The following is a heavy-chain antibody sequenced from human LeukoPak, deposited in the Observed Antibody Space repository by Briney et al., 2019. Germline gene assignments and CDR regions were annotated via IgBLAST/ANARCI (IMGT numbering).Heavy chain of an antibody. CDR3: AKDLGYYYESSGYTHNNY. D-gene: IGHD3-22*01. J-gene: IGHJ4*02. CDR2: ISYDGSDK. CDR1: GFSFSTYG. Sequence: GRSLRLSCAASGFSFSTYGMHWVRPAPGKGLDWVAVISYDGSDKLYADSVKGRFTISRDNSKNTLYLQMNSLRAEDTAVYYCAKDLGYYYESSGYTHNNYWGQGTLVTVSS. V-gene: IGHV3-30*18.